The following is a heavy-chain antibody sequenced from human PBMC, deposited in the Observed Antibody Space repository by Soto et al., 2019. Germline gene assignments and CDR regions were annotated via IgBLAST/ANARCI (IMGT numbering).Heavy chain of an antibody. J-gene: IGHJ4*02. CDR1: GGTFSSYA. CDR2: IIPIFGTA. V-gene: IGHV1-69*12. CDR3: ARVGQQLVRNRPRFDY. Sequence: QVQLVQSGAEVKKPGSSVKVSCKASGGTFSSYAISWVRQAPGQGLEWRGGIIPIFGTANYAQKFQGRVTINADESTSTAYMELSSLRSEDTAVYYCARVGQQLVRNRPRFDYWGQGTLVTVSS. D-gene: IGHD6-13*01.